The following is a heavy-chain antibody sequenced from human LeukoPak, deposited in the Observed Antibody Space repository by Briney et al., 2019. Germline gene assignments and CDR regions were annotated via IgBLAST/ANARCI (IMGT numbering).Heavy chain of an antibody. D-gene: IGHD2-21*02. J-gene: IGHJ4*02. Sequence: PSETLSLTCTVSGGSISSSSYYWGWIRQPPGKGLEWIGSIYYSGSTYYNPSPKSRVTVSVDTSKNQFSLKLSSVTAADTAVYYCARRVVVVTAIGYFDYWGQGTLVTVSS. CDR3: ARRVVVVTAIGYFDY. V-gene: IGHV4-39*01. CDR2: IYYSGST. CDR1: GGSISSSSYY.